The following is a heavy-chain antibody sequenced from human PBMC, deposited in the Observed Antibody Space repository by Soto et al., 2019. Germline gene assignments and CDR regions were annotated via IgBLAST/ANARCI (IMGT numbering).Heavy chain of an antibody. D-gene: IGHD6-19*01. V-gene: IGHV4-61*05. J-gene: IGHJ4*02. CDR1: GGSISSSSYY. CDR2: IYYSGST. Sequence: SETLSLTCTVSGGSISSSSYYWSWIRQPPGKGLEWIGYIYYSGSTNYNPSLKSRVTISVDTSKNQFSLKLSSVTAADTAVYYCARHKYSSGYKYFDYWGQGTLVTVSS. CDR3: ARHKYSSGYKYFDY.